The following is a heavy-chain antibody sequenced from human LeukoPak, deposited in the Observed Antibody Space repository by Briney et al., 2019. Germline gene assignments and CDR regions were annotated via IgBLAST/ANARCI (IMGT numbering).Heavy chain of an antibody. CDR2: INPNSGGT. CDR3: ARAGEKYGDYADY. D-gene: IGHD3-16*01. V-gene: IGHV1-2*02. J-gene: IGHJ4*02. CDR1: GYTFTVYY. Sequence: ASVTVSCKSSGYTFTVYYMHWVRQAPGQGLEWMGWINPNSGGTNYAQKFQGRVTMTRDTSISTAYMELSRLRSDDTAVYYCARAGEKYGDYADYWGQGTLVTVSS.